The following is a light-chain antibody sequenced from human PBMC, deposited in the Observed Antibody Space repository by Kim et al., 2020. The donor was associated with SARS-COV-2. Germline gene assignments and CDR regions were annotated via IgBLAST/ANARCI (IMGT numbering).Light chain of an antibody. Sequence: EIVLTQSPATLSLSPGERATLSCKTSQSVNTNLVWYQQRPGQAPPLLIFAASSRATGIPASCSGDGSGTEFTLATNSLLSEDVAVYYCRQYDDWPPYTFGQGTKVDIK. CDR1: QSVNTN. V-gene: IGKV3-15*01. CDR2: AAS. J-gene: IGKJ2*01. CDR3: RQYDDWPPYT.